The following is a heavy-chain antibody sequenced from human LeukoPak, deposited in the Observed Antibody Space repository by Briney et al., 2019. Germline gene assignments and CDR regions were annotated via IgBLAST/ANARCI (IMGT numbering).Heavy chain of an antibody. CDR3: ARDSPNIHVHF. Sequence: PGGSLRLSCAASGLTLSTYSVNWVRQAPGKGLEWLSYISGRSNTIHYVDSVKGRFTISRDDAKNLVYLQKNSLKAEDTAVYYCARDSPNIHVHFWGQGTLVTVSS. J-gene: IGHJ4*02. V-gene: IGHV3-48*01. D-gene: IGHD2/OR15-2a*01. CDR2: ISGRSNTI. CDR1: GLTLSTYS.